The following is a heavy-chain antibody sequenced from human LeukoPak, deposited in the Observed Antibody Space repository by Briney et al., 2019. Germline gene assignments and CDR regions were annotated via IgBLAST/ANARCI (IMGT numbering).Heavy chain of an antibody. Sequence: PGGSLRLSCAASGFTFDDYAMHWVRQAPGKGLEWVSGISWNSGSIGYADSVKGRFTISRDNAKNSLYLQMNSLRAEDTAVYYCARCLRGYSSSNNWFDPWGQGTLVTVSS. D-gene: IGHD6-13*01. V-gene: IGHV3-9*01. CDR2: ISWNSGSI. J-gene: IGHJ5*02. CDR1: GFTFDDYA. CDR3: ARCLRGYSSSNNWFDP.